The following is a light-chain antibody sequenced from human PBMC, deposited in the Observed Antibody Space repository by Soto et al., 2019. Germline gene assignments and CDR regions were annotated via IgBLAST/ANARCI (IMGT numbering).Light chain of an antibody. V-gene: IGKV3-20*01. Sequence: VLTQSPGTLSLSAGDRATLSCRASQSVSSSSFAWYQQKPGQAPRLLIFGTYARATGIPDRFRGSGSGTEFTLTITRLEPEDFAVYYCQQYGNSRFTFGRGTKLEIK. CDR2: GTY. CDR1: QSVSSSS. CDR3: QQYGNSRFT. J-gene: IGKJ2*01.